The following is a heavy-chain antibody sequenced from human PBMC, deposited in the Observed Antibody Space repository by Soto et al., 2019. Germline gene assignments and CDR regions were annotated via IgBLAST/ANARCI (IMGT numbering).Heavy chain of an antibody. CDR2: IYYSGST. Sequence: QESGPRPVKASETLSPTCTFSGGSLSCSHYFWDLFRQPPRKGLEWIGSIYYSGSTYYNPSLKRRVTISVDTSNNQFSLRLSSVTATDTAVYYCARAGYSSGHQFDYWGQGTLVTVSS. V-gene: IGHV4-39*01. D-gene: IGHD5-18*01. CDR3: ARAGYSSGHQFDY. J-gene: IGHJ4*02. CDR1: GGSLSCSHYF.